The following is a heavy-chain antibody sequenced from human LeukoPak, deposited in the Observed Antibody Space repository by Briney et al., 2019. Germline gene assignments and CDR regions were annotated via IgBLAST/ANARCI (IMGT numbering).Heavy chain of an antibody. Sequence: GGSLRLSCAASGFSFSTSARNWVRQAPGKGLEWVSGISGSGVSTYYAGSVKGRFTISRDNAKNSLYLQMNSLRAEDTAVYYCARDAHLWYHPFFFDYWGQGTLVTVSS. CDR1: GFSFSTSA. J-gene: IGHJ4*02. CDR2: ISGSGVST. CDR3: ARDAHLWYHPFFFDY. V-gene: IGHV3-23*01. D-gene: IGHD6-13*01.